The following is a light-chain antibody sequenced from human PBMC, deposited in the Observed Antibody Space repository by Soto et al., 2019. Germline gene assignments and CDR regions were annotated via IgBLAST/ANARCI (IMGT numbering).Light chain of an antibody. V-gene: IGKV1-39*01. J-gene: IGKJ5*01. CDR3: QQSFTTLIT. CDR2: AAS. Sequence: DIQMTQSPSSLSASVGDRVTITCRASQSISIYLNWYQQKPGKAPKVLIYAASSLQSGVPSRFSGSGSGTDFTLTISSLQPEDFATYYCQQSFTTLITFAQGTRLEIK. CDR1: QSISIY.